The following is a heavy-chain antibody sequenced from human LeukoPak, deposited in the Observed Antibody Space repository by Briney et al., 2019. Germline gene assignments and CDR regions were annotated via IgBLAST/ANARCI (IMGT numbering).Heavy chain of an antibody. CDR1: GFTFSSNW. V-gene: IGHV3-74*01. Sequence: PGPSLRLSCAASGFTFSSNWVHSVRQPPGEGLVWVSRINSDGSSTSYADSVKGRFTISRDNAKNTLYLQMNSLRDEATAVYYCARDRIVVVPPYVWFDPWGQGTLVTVSS. D-gene: IGHD2-2*01. CDR2: INSDGSST. J-gene: IGHJ5*02. CDR3: ARDRIVVVPPYVWFDP.